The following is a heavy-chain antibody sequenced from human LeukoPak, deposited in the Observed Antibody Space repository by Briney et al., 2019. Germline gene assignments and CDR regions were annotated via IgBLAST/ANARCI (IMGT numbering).Heavy chain of an antibody. V-gene: IGHV4-34*01. CDR3: ARGAVVVVAATPGSFDY. CDR2: INHSGST. J-gene: IGHJ4*02. CDR1: GGSFSGYY. D-gene: IGHD2-15*01. Sequence: SETLSLTCAVYGGSFSGYYWSWIRQPPGKGLEWIGEINHSGSTNYNPSLKSRVTISVDTSKNQFSLKLSSVTAADTAVYYCARGAVVVVAATPGSFDYWGQGTLVTASS.